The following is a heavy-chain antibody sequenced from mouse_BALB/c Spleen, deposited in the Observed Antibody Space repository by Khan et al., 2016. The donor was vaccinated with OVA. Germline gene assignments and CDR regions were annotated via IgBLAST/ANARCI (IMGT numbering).Heavy chain of an antibody. J-gene: IGHJ2*01. CDR2: IYPGTDTT. Sequence: QVHVKQSGAELVRPGASVKLSCKTSGYIFTSYWIHWVKQRSGQGLEWIARIYPGTDTTYYGEKVKAQSTLTADKPSSTAYLQLSSLKSEDSAVCFCAGDEALYYFDYWGQGTTLTVSS. V-gene: IGHV1S132*01. D-gene: IGHD1-1*01. CDR3: AGDEALYYFDY. CDR1: GYIFTSYW.